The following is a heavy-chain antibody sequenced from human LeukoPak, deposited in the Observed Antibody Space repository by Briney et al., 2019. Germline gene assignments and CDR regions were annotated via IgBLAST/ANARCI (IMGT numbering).Heavy chain of an antibody. V-gene: IGHV4-34*01. CDR1: GGSFSGYY. Sequence: SETLSLTCTVYGGSFSGYYWSWIRQPPGKGLEWIGEINHGGSTNYNPSLKSRVTISVDTSKNQFSLKLSSVTAADTAVYYCASGGGFVVVPAAIDFSLDYWGQGTLVTVSS. D-gene: IGHD2-2*01. CDR2: INHGGST. J-gene: IGHJ4*02. CDR3: ASGGGFVVVPAAIDFSLDY.